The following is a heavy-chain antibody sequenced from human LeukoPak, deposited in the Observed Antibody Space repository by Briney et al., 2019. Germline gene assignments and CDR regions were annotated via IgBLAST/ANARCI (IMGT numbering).Heavy chain of an antibody. CDR2: ITSISTYT. Sequence: GGSLRLSCAASGFSFSSYNMNWVRQTPGKGLDWVSSITSISTYTFYADSVKGRFTISRDNARNSLYLQMNSLRAEDTAVYYCARDPYSGTYGDTYYYYMDVWGKGTTVTVSS. V-gene: IGHV3-21*01. CDR3: ARDPYSGTYGDTYYYYMDV. D-gene: IGHD1-26*01. J-gene: IGHJ6*03. CDR1: GFSFSSYN.